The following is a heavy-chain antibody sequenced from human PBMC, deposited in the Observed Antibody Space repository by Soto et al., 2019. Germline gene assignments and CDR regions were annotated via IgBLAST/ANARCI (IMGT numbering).Heavy chain of an antibody. D-gene: IGHD1-1*01. Sequence: PSETLSLTWTVSAGSVSSNSYYWNWIRQTPGKGLEWIGYIHYSGSANYNPSLKSRVTISVDTSKNQFSLRLTFVTAADAAIYYCTRXTISCSINNCNKGWFDPWGQGTLVTVSS. CDR3: TRXTISCSINNCNKGWFDP. CDR2: IHYSGSA. V-gene: IGHV4-61*01. CDR1: AGSVSSNSYY. J-gene: IGHJ5*02.